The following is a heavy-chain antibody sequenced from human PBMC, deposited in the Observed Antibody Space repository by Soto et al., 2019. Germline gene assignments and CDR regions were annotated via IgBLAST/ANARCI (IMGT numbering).Heavy chain of an antibody. J-gene: IGHJ4*02. CDR1: GYTFTGYY. D-gene: IGHD3-22*01. Sequence: ASVKVSCKASGYTFTGYYMHWVRQAPGQGLEWMGWINPNSGGTNYAQKFQGWVTMTRDTSISTAYMELSRLRSDDTAVYYCARDTGDDSSGYYYFDYWGQGTLVTVSS. CDR2: INPNSGGT. CDR3: ARDTGDDSSGYYYFDY. V-gene: IGHV1-2*04.